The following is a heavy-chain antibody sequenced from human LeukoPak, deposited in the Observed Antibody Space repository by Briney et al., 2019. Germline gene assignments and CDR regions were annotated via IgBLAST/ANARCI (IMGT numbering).Heavy chain of an antibody. CDR2: ISYDGSNK. D-gene: IGHD3-10*01. CDR3: AKAMGSGSYLYWFDP. CDR1: GFTFSSYG. V-gene: IGHV3-30*18. Sequence: GGSLRLSCAASGFTFSSYGMHWVRQAPGKGLEWVAVISYDGSNKYYADSVKGRFTISRDNSKNTLYLQMNSLRAEDTAVYYCAKAMGSGSYLYWFDPWGQGTLVTVSS. J-gene: IGHJ5*02.